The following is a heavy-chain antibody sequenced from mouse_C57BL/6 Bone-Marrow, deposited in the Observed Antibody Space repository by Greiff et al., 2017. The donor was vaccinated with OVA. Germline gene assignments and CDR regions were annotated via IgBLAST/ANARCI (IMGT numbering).Heavy chain of an antibody. J-gene: IGHJ1*03. D-gene: IGHD1-1*01. Sequence: EVQRVESEGGLVQPGSSMKLSCTASGFTFSDYYMAWVRQVPEKGLEWVANINYDGSSTYYLDSLKSRFIISRDNAKNILYLQMSSLKSEDTATYYCARAITTVVAPYWYFDVWGTGTTVTVSS. CDR1: GFTFSDYY. CDR2: INYDGSST. V-gene: IGHV5-16*01. CDR3: ARAITTVVAPYWYFDV.